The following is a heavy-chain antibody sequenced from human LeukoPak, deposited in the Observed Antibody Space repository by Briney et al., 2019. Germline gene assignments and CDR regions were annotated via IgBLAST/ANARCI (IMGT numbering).Heavy chain of an antibody. CDR2: IWYDGSNK. J-gene: IGHJ4*02. CDR3: ARDSLYTAMDPLDY. D-gene: IGHD5-18*01. V-gene: IGHV3-33*01. Sequence: GRSLRLSCAASGFTFSSYGMHWVRQAPGEGLEWVAVIWYDGSNKYYADSVKGRFTISRDNSKNTLYLQMNSLRAEDTAVYYCARDSLYTAMDPLDYWGQGTLVTVSS. CDR1: GFTFSSYG.